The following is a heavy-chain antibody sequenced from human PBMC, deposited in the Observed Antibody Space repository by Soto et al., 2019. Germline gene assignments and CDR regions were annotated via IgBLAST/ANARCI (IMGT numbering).Heavy chain of an antibody. CDR3: ARLRRSRSGYYQDY. J-gene: IGHJ4*02. CDR1: GYTFTSYG. CDR2: ISAYNGNT. Sequence: WASVKVSCKASGYTFTSYGISWVRQAPGQGLEWMGWISAYNGNTNYAQKLQGRVTMTTDTSTSTAYMELRSLRSDDTAVYYCARLRRSRSGYYQDYWGQGTLVTVSS. V-gene: IGHV1-18*01. D-gene: IGHD3-3*01.